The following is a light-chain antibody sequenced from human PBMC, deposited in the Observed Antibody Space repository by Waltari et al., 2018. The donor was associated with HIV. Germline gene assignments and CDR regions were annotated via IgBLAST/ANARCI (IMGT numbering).Light chain of an antibody. Sequence: EVVMTQSPVTLSVSRGERVTISCRASQSVNSHLAWYQHKPGQAPRLLIYGASTRATGIPARFSGSGSGTEFSLTISSLQSEDFAVYYCQQYNNWPPYTFGQGTKLEIK. CDR1: QSVNSH. CDR3: QQYNNWPPYT. V-gene: IGKV3-15*01. CDR2: GAS. J-gene: IGKJ2*01.